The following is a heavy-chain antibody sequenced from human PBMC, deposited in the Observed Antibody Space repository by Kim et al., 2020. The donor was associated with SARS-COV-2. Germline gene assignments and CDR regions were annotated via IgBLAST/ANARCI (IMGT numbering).Heavy chain of an antibody. CDR1: GFTFSSYA. V-gene: IGHV3-33*06. J-gene: IGHJ2*01. D-gene: IGHD4-17*01. CDR3: AKTQLRRNWYFDL. Sequence: GGSLRLSCAASGFTFSSYAMHWVRQAPGKGLEWVAVIWYDGSNKYYADSVKGRFTISRDNSKNTLYLQMNSLRAEDTAVYYCAKTQLRRNWYFDLWGRGTLVTVSS. CDR2: IWYDGSNK.